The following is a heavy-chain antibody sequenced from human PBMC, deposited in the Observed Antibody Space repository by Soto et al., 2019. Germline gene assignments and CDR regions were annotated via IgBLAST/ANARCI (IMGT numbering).Heavy chain of an antibody. CDR1: GFPFSSYA. D-gene: IGHD3-16*02. Sequence: SLRLSCAASGFPFSSYAMSWVRQAPGKGLEWVSAISGSGGSTYYADSVKGRFTISRDNSKNTLYLQMNSLRAEDTAVYYCAKATYDYVWGSYRRYFDYWGQGTLVTVSS. J-gene: IGHJ4*02. CDR3: AKATYDYVWGSYRRYFDY. CDR2: ISGSGGST. V-gene: IGHV3-23*01.